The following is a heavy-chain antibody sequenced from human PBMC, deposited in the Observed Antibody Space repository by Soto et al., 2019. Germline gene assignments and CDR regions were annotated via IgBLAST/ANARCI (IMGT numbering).Heavy chain of an antibody. D-gene: IGHD1-26*01. V-gene: IGHV4-39*01. CDR3: ARLSGGDSGSSLY. CDR2: IFHSGSV. Sequence: PSETLSLTCTVSGDSISSSSYYWGWIRQPPGKGLEWIGSIFHSGSVYYNASLKSRVTISVDTSKNQFSLKMRSVTAADTAVYYCARLSGGDSGSSLYWGQGTLVTVSS. CDR1: GDSISSSSYY. J-gene: IGHJ4*02.